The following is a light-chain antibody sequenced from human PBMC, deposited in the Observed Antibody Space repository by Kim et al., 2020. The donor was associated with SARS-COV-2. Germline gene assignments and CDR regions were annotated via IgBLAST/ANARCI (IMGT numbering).Light chain of an antibody. V-gene: IGLV2-23*02. CDR1: SSDVGTYNL. Sequence: GQSIPISCTGTSSDVGTYNLVSSYQQHPGKAPKLMIYEVTKRPSGVSNRFSGSKSGNTASLTVSGLQAEDEADYYCCSYAGSSTWVFGGGTQLTVL. CDR2: EVT. CDR3: CSYAGSSTWV. J-gene: IGLJ3*02.